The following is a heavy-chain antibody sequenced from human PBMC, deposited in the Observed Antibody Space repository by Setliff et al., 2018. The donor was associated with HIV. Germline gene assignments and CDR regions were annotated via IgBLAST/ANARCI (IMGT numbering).Heavy chain of an antibody. Sequence: SETLSLTCTVSGGSISSYYWSWIRQPPGKGLEWIGSFYYSWNTYYNPSLKSRVTISVDTSKNQFSLKLSSVAAADTAVYYCARFLTYSSGLDYWGQGTLVTVSS. CDR1: GGSISSYY. D-gene: IGHD6-19*01. CDR3: ARFLTYSSGLDY. CDR2: FYYSWNT. V-gene: IGHV4-59*04. J-gene: IGHJ4*02.